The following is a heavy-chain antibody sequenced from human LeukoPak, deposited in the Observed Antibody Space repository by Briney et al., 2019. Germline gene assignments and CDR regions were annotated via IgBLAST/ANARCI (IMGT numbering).Heavy chain of an antibody. D-gene: IGHD5-12*01. CDR3: TRLRGGYAAEAFDI. CDR2: IRSKANNYAT. CDR1: GFTFSGSA. Sequence: GGSLRLSCAASGFTFSGSAMHWVRQASGKGLEWVGRIRSKANNYATVYAASVKGRFTISRDDSKNTAYLQMSSLKTEDTAVYFCTRLRGGYAAEAFDIWGQGTMVTVSS. J-gene: IGHJ3*02. V-gene: IGHV3-73*01.